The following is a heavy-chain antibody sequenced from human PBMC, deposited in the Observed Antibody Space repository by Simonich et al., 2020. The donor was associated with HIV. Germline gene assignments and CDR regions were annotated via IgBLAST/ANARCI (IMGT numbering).Heavy chain of an antibody. J-gene: IGHJ4*02. CDR3: ARDLLPWELLDY. CDR2: MCYEDSNK. CDR1: GFTFSSYG. V-gene: IGHV3-33*01. Sequence: QVQLVESGGGVVQPGRSLRLSCAASGFTFSSYGMHWVRQAPWKGLKWVGVMCYEDSNKYYADSVKGRFTISRDNSKNTLFLQMNSLRAEDTAVYYCARDLLPWELLDYWGQGTLVTVSS. D-gene: IGHD1-26*01.